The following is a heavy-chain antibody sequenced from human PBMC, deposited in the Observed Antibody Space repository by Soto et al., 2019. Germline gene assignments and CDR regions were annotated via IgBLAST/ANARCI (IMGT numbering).Heavy chain of an antibody. D-gene: IGHD3-10*01. CDR2: IIPIFGTA. J-gene: IGHJ3*02. V-gene: IGHV1-69*13. CDR3: ARGARVRAFDI. CDR1: GGTFSSCG. Sequence: ASVKVSCKASGGTFSSCGISWVRQAPGQGLEWMGGIIPIFGTANYAQKFQGRVTITADESTSTAYMELGSLRSDDTAVYYCARGARVRAFDIWGQGTMVTVSS.